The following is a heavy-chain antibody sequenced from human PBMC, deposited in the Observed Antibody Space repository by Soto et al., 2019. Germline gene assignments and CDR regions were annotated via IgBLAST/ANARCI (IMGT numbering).Heavy chain of an antibody. CDR1: GFTFSSYA. D-gene: IGHD3-10*01. CDR2: ISYDGSNK. CDR3: EREGLLSGGMDV. J-gene: IGHJ6*02. Sequence: PGGSLRLSCAASGFTFSSYAMHWVRQAPGKGLEWVAVISYDGSNKYYADSVKGRFTISRDNSKNTLYLQMNSLRAEDTAVYYCEREGLLSGGMDVWGQGTTVTVSS. V-gene: IGHV3-30-3*01.